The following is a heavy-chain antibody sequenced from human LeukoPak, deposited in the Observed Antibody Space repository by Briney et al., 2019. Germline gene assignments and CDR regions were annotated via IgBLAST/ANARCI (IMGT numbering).Heavy chain of an antibody. J-gene: IGHJ3*02. V-gene: IGHV4-59*01. CDR1: GGSISSYY. CDR2: IYYSGST. Sequence: SETLSLSCTVSGGSISSYYWSRIRQPPGKGLEWIGYIYYSGSTNYNPSLKSRVTISVDTSKNQFSLKLSSVTAADTAVYYCAKNRGNARDAFDIWGQGTVVTVSA. D-gene: IGHD3-10*01. CDR3: AKNRGNARDAFDI.